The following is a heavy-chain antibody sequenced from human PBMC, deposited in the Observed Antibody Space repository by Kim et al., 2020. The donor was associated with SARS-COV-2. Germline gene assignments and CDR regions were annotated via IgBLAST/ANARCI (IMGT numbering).Heavy chain of an antibody. D-gene: IGHD3-22*01. V-gene: IGHV3-23*01. CDR1: GFTFNSYA. CDR3: AKDERSNVVITPFY. J-gene: IGHJ4*02. CDR2: ISASGGTT. Sequence: GGSLRLSCAASGFTFNSYAMSWVRQAPGKGLEWVAGISASGGTTYYADSGKGRFIIPRDNSKDTLYLQMNSLRVEDSAIYFCAKDERSNVVITPFYWGQG.